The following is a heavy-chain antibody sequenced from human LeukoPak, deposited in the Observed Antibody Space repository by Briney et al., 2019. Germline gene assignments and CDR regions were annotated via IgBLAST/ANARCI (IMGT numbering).Heavy chain of an antibody. J-gene: IGHJ4*02. V-gene: IGHV3-21*01. CDR1: GFTFSSYS. CDR3: ARDRAGGYDWLADY. D-gene: IGHD5-12*01. CDR2: ISSSSSYI. Sequence: GGSLRLSCAASGFTFSSYSMNWVRQAPGKGLEWVSSISSSSSYIYYADSVKGRFTISRDNAKNSLYLQMHSLRAEDTAVYYCARDRAGGYDWLADYWGQGTLVTVSS.